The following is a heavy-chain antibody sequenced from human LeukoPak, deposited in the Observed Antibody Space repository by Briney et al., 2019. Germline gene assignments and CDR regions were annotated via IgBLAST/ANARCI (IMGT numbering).Heavy chain of an antibody. D-gene: IGHD6-13*01. J-gene: IGHJ4*02. CDR2: INSDGSST. CDR3: ARVLYSSSWYLFDY. V-gene: IGHV3-74*01. CDR1: GFTFSSYW. Sequence: GGSLRLSCAASGFTFSSYWMHWLRQAPGKGLVLVSRINSDGSSTSYADYVKGRFTISRDNAKNTLYLQLNSLRAEDTAVYYCARVLYSSSWYLFDYWGQGTLVTVSS.